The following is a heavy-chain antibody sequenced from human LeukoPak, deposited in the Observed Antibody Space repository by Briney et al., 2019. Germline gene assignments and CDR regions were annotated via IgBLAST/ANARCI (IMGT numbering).Heavy chain of an antibody. CDR2: ISWNSGSI. J-gene: IGHJ6*03. D-gene: IGHD3-16*01. Sequence: GGSLRLSCAASGFTFDDYAMHWVRQAPGKGLEWASGISWNSGSIGYADSVKGRFTISRDNAKNSLYLQMNSLRAEDMALYYCARGGNYYYYMDVWGKGTTVTVSS. CDR3: ARGGNYYYYMDV. V-gene: IGHV3-9*03. CDR1: GFTFDDYA.